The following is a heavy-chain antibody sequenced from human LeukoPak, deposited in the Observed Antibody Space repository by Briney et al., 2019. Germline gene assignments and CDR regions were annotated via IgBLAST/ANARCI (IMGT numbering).Heavy chain of an antibody. CDR2: IRYDASYK. CDR1: GFTFSNYG. D-gene: IGHD2-15*01. CDR3: AGGEWGYCSDSSCVTFDY. Sequence: QSGGSLRLSCAASGFTFSNYGMHWVRQAPGKGLECVAFIRYDASYKYYADSVKGRFTISRDNSKNTLYLQMSSLRAEDTAVYYCAGGEWGYCSDSSCVTFDYWGQGTLVTDSS. J-gene: IGHJ4*02. V-gene: IGHV3-30*02.